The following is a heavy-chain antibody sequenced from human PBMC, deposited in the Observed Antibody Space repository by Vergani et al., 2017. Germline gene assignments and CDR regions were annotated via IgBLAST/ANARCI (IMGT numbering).Heavy chain of an antibody. J-gene: IGHJ4*02. D-gene: IGHD6-13*01. CDR2: INHSGST. CDR1: GGSLSGYY. V-gene: IGHV4-34*01. Sequence: QVQLQQCGAGLLKPSETLSLTFAVYGGSLSGYYWSRIRQPPGKGLEWIGEINHSGSTNYNPSLKSRVTISVDTSKNQFSLKRSTVTATDTAVYYCARQNSSYFDYWGQGTLVTVSS. CDR3: ARQNSSYFDY.